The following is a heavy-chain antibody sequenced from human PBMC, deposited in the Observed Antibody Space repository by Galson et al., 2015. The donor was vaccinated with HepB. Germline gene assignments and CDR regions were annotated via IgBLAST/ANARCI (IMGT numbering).Heavy chain of an antibody. CDR1: GFTFSSYS. CDR2: ISHDGRNT. Sequence: SLRLSCAASGFTFSSYSIHWVREAPGKGLEWVAIISHDGRNTYYAYSVKGRFTISRDNAKNTLYLQMNSLRAEDTAVYYCARVPQSLVYYMDVWGKGTTVTVSS. D-gene: IGHD3-16*01. V-gene: IGHV3-30*04. CDR3: ARVPQSLVYYMDV. J-gene: IGHJ6*03.